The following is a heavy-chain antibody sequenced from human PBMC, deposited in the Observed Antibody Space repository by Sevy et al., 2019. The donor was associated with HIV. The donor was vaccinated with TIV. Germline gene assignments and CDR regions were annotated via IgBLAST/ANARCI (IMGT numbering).Heavy chain of an antibody. V-gene: IGHV3-23*01. D-gene: IGHD6-19*01. CDR1: GFTFIAFG. CDR3: ARYGRIPVAGHTWFDP. Sequence: GGLRLSCSASGFTFIAFGMTWVRQAPGKGLEWVSGISGGGAATAYADSVKGRFTISRDNSKNTLYLQMNSLTAADTAVYYCARYGRIPVAGHTWFDPWGLGTLVTVSS. CDR2: ISGGGAAT. J-gene: IGHJ5*02.